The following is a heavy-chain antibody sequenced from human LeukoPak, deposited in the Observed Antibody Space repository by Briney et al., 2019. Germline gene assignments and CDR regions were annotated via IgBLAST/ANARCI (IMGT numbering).Heavy chain of an antibody. V-gene: IGHV3-53*01. CDR1: GFTFSDYY. D-gene: IGHD2-2*01. CDR3: VRERCTTTGCHGQFDY. Sequence: PGGSLRLSCAASGFTFSDYYMSWIRQAPGKGLEWVSVIYSGGKTDYADSVKGQYTISRDNSKNTLYLQMNSLRADDTAVYYCVRERCTTTGCHGQFDYWGQGTLVTVSS. CDR2: IYSGGKT. J-gene: IGHJ4*02.